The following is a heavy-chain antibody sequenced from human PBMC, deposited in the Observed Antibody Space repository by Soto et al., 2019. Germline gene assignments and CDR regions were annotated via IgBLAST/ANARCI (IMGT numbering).Heavy chain of an antibody. CDR1: GYTFTSYA. CDR2: INAGNGNT. Sequence: VKVSCKASGYTFTSYAMHWVRQAPGQRLEWMGWINAGNGNTKYSQKFQGRVTITRDTSASTAYMELSSLRSEDTAVYYCAKSATVPAAIAYWGQGTLVNVSS. V-gene: IGHV1-3*01. CDR3: AKSATVPAAIAY. J-gene: IGHJ4*02. D-gene: IGHD2-2*02.